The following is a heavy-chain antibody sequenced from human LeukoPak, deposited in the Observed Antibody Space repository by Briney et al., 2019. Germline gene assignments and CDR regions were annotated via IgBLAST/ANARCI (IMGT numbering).Heavy chain of an antibody. D-gene: IGHD3-16*01. CDR2: INPNSGGT. CDR3: AITGGLGGPLDY. V-gene: IGHV1-2*02. CDR1: GYTFTGYY. J-gene: IGHJ4*02. Sequence: ASVKVSCKASGYTFTGYYMHWVRQAPGQGLEWMGWINPNSGGTNYAQKFQGRVTMTRDTSISTAYIDLIRLRSDDTALYYCAITGGLGGPLDYWGQGTLVTVSS.